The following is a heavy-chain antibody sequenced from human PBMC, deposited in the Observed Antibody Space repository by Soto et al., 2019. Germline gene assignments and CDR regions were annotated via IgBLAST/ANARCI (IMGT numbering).Heavy chain of an antibody. V-gene: IGHV4-59*08. CDR2: IYYSGST. J-gene: IGHJ4*02. Sequence: QVQLQESGPGLVKPSETLSLTCTVSGGSISSYYWSWIRQPPGKGLEWIGYIYYSGSTNYNPSPKSRVTIPVDTSKNQFSRKLSSVTAADTAVYYCARDDYYGSGWIGVIARVWGQGTLVTVSS. CDR3: ARDDYYGSGWIGVIARV. D-gene: IGHD3-10*01. CDR1: GGSISSYY.